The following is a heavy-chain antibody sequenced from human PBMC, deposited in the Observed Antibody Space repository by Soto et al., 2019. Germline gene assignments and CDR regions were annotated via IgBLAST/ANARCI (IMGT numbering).Heavy chain of an antibody. Sequence: ASVKVSCKASGYTFTGYYMHWVRQAPGQGLEWMGWINPNSGGTNYAQKFQGWVTMTRDTSISTAYMELSRLRSDDTAVYYCARGTAARSFDYYYSYYMDVWGKGTTVTVSS. CDR1: GYTFTGYY. V-gene: IGHV1-2*04. J-gene: IGHJ6*03. CDR3: ARGTAARSFDYYYSYYMDV. D-gene: IGHD6-13*01. CDR2: INPNSGGT.